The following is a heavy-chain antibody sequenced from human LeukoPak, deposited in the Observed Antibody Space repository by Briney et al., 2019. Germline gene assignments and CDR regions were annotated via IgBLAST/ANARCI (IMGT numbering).Heavy chain of an antibody. J-gene: IGHJ4*02. D-gene: IGHD5-12*01. CDR3: ARVLSSGYDLFY. CDR1: GYTFTSYD. CDR2: MNPNSGNT. V-gene: IGHV1-8*02. Sequence: ASVKVSSKASGYTFTSYDINWVRQATGQGLEWMGWMNPNSGNTGYAQKFQGRVTMTRDTSISTAYMELSRLRSDDTAVYYCARVLSSGYDLFYWGQGTLVTVSS.